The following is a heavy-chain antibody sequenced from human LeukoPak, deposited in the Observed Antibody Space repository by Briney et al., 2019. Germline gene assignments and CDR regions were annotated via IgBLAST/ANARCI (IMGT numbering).Heavy chain of an antibody. CDR3: ARDLRHITMIVVVITYAFDI. D-gene: IGHD3-22*01. J-gene: IGHJ3*02. V-gene: IGHV3-7*01. CDR1: GFTFSSYW. CDR2: IKQDGSGK. Sequence: GGSLRLSWAASGFTFSSYWMSWVRQAPGKGLEWVANIKQDGSGKYYVDSVKGRFTISRDNAKNSLYLQMNSLRAEDTAVYYCARDLRHITMIVVVITYAFDIWGQGTMVTVSS.